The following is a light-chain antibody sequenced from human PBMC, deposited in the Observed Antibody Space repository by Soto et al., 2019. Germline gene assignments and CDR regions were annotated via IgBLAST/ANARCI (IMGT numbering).Light chain of an antibody. J-gene: IGLJ2*01. CDR1: SSDVGNYNL. CDR3: CSYASLHVV. CDR2: EVR. Sequence: QSALTQPASVSGSPGQSITISCTGTSSDVGNYNLVSWYQQHPGKAPKLMIYEVRKRPSGVSNRCSGSKSGNTASLTISGLQAEDEADFYCCSYASLHVVFGGGTKLTVL. V-gene: IGLV2-23*02.